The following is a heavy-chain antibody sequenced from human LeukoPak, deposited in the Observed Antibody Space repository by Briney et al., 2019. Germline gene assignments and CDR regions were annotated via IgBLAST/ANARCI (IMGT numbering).Heavy chain of an antibody. CDR3: AKDLPAAYFDY. V-gene: IGHV3-30*02. CDR2: IRSDGGIK. Sequence: GGSLRLSCAASGFTFSNFGMHWVRQAPGKGLEWVAFIRSDGGIKYYADSVKGRFTISRDNSKNTLYLQMNSLRAEDTAVHYCAKDLPAAYFDYWGQGTLVTVSS. J-gene: IGHJ4*02. CDR1: GFTFSNFG. D-gene: IGHD2-2*01.